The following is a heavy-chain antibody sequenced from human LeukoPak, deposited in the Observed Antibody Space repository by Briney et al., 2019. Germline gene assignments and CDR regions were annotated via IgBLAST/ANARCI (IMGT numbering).Heavy chain of an antibody. Sequence: SETLSLTCAVYGGSFSGYYWSWIRQPPGKGLEWIGEINHSGSTNYNPSLKSRVTISVDTSKNQFSLKLSSVTAADTAVYYCARQYSSYDYVWGSYRPSSNFDYWGQGTLVTVSS. CDR2: INHSGST. D-gene: IGHD3-16*02. CDR3: ARQYSSYDYVWGSYRPSSNFDY. V-gene: IGHV4-34*01. J-gene: IGHJ4*02. CDR1: GGSFSGYY.